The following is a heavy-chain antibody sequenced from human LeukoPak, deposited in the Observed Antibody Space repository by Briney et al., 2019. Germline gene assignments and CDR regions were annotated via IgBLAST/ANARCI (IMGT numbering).Heavy chain of an antibody. CDR2: ISRSRSYI. V-gene: IGHV3-21*01. D-gene: IGHD5-18*01. Sequence: GGSLSLFCAPSGFTFSIYRMKGPRHATGKGLVWFSSISRSRSYIYYADSVKGRFTISRDNAKISLYMQMNSLRVKDTAVYYCARDLGGRTAMVTSYYYHYMDVWGKGNTVTVSS. CDR1: GFTFSIYR. CDR3: ARDLGGRTAMVTSYYYHYMDV. J-gene: IGHJ6*03.